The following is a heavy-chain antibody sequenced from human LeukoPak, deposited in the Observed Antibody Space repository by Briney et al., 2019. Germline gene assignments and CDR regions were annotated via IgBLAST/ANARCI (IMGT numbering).Heavy chain of an antibody. CDR1: GFTFSSYA. J-gene: IGHJ4*02. V-gene: IGHV3-30-3*01. D-gene: IGHD1-1*01. CDR2: ISYDGSNK. CDR3: ARGTPDY. Sequence: GGSLRLSCAASGFTFSSYAMHWVRQAQGKGLEWVAVISYDGSNKYYADSEKGRFTISRDNSKNTLYLQMHSLRAEDTAVYYCARGTPDYWGQGPLVTVSS.